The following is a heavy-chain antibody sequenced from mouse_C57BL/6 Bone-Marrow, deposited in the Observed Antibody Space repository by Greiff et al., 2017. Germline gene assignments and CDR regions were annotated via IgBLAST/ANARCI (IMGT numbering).Heavy chain of an antibody. V-gene: IGHV1-19*01. CDR2: INPYNGGT. D-gene: IGHD1-1*01. J-gene: IGHJ2*01. CDR3: ARSSSYGSSPFDD. Sequence: EVQLQQSGPVLVKPGASVKMSCKASGYTFTDYYLNWVKQSHGKSLEWIGVINPYNGGTSYNQKFKGKATLTVDKSSSTAYMELNRLTSEDSAVYYCARSSSYGSSPFDDWGQGTTLTVSS. CDR1: GYTFTDYY.